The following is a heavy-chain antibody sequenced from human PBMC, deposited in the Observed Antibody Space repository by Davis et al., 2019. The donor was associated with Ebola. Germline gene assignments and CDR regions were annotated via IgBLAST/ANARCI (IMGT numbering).Heavy chain of an antibody. CDR1: GFTFSSYA. V-gene: IGHV3-30-3*01. CDR3: ARDGGYCSSTSCYPDYYYYMDV. CDR2: ISYDGSNK. J-gene: IGHJ6*03. D-gene: IGHD2-2*01. Sequence: GESLKISCAASGFTFSSYAMHWVRQAPGKGLEWVAVISYDGSNKYYADSVKGRFTISRDNSKNTLYLQMNSLRAEDTAVYYCARDGGYCSSTSCYPDYYYYMDVWGKGTTVTVSS.